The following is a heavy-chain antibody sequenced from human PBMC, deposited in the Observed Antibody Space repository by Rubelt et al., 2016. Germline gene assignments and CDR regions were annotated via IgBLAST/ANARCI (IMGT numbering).Heavy chain of an antibody. CDR1: GGSFSGYY. Sequence: QVQLQQWGAGLLKPSETLSLTCAVYGGSFSGYYWSWIRQPPGKGLEWIGEINHSGSTNYNPSLKSGVTISVDTSKNQFSLKLSSLTAADTAVYYCARGDALAAAGVYYYYGMDVWGQGTTVTVSS. V-gene: IGHV4-34*01. CDR3: ARGDALAAAGVYYYYGMDV. CDR2: INHSGST. J-gene: IGHJ6*02. D-gene: IGHD6-13*01.